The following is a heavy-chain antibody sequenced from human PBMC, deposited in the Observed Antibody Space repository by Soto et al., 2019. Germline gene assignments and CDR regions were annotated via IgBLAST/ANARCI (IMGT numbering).Heavy chain of an antibody. J-gene: IGHJ4*02. CDR2: IFYSGST. D-gene: IGHD2-2*01. CDR3: ARSRDAYTFFDY. V-gene: IGHV4-59*08. CDR1: GGSISSYY. Sequence: QVQLQESGPGLVKPSETLSLTCTVSGGSISSYYWSWIPQPPGKGLEWIGYIFYSGSTNYNPSLKCRVTMSGDTSKNQFSLKLSSVTAADTAVYYCARSRDAYTFFDYWGQGTLVTVSS.